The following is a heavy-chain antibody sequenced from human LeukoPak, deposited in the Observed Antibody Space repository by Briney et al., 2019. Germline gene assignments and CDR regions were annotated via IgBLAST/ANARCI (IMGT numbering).Heavy chain of an antibody. Sequence: ASVKVSCKASGNTFTSYDINWVRQATGQGLEWMGWMNPNSGNTGYAQKFQGRVTMTRNTSISTAYMELSSLRSEDTAVYYCASLLDYGDYVPRPWGQGTLVTVSS. CDR1: GNTFTSYD. J-gene: IGHJ5*02. CDR2: MNPNSGNT. CDR3: ASLLDYGDYVPRP. V-gene: IGHV1-8*01. D-gene: IGHD4-17*01.